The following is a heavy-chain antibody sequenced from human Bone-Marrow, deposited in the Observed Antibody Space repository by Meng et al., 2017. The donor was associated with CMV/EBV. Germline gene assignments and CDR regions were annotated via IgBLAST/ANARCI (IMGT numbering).Heavy chain of an antibody. CDR2: ITSRSDNT. Sequence: GGSLRLSCVASGFTFSGYSMNWVRQAPGKGLEWVSSITSRSDNTYYSDSVKGRFTISRDNTKSSLYLQMHSLRGEDTAVYYCARDLIRGVVGARPRGPGDLWGQGTLVTVSS. D-gene: IGHD1-26*01. CDR3: ARDLIRGVVGARPRGPGDL. J-gene: IGHJ4*02. V-gene: IGHV3-21*01. CDR1: GFTFSGYS.